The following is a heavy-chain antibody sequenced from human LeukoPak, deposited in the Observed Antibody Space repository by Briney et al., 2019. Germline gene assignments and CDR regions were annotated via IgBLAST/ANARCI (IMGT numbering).Heavy chain of an antibody. D-gene: IGHD2-2*01. V-gene: IGHV4-4*07. CDR1: GGSISSYY. J-gene: IGHJ4*02. CDR2: IYSSGST. CDR3: ARAIGYCSSNTCYLYFDY. Sequence: SETLSLTCTVSGGSISSYYWSWIRQPAGKGLELIGHIYSSGSTKYNPALKSRVTMSVDTSKNQFSLKLSSVTAADTAVYYCARAIGYCSSNTCYLYFDYWGQGTLVTVSS.